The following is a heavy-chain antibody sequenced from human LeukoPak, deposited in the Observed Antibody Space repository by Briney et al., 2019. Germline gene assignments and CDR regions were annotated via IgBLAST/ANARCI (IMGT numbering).Heavy chain of an antibody. CDR3: AREGADYYDSSGYYPFDT. CDR2: IIPILGIA. J-gene: IGHJ3*02. V-gene: IGHV1-69*04. Sequence: ASVKVSCKASGGTFSSYAISWVRQAPGQGLEWMGRIIPILGIANYAQKFQGRVTITADKSTSTAYMELSSLRSEDTAVYYCAREGADYYDSSGYYPFDTWGQGTMVTVSS. D-gene: IGHD3-22*01. CDR1: GGTFSSYA.